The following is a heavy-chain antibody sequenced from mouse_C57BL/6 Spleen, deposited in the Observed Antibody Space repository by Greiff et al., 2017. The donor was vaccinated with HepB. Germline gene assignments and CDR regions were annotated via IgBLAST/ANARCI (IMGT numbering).Heavy chain of an antibody. J-gene: IGHJ4*01. V-gene: IGHV1-52*01. CDR3: ARRLEDDYGVGYAMDY. Sequence: QVQLQQPGAELVRPGSSVKLSCKASGYTFTSYWMHWVKQRPIQGLEWIGNIDPSDSETHYNQKFKDKATLTVDKSSSTAYMQLSSLTSEDSAVYYCARRLEDDYGVGYAMDYWGQGTSVTVSS. CDR1: GYTFTSYW. D-gene: IGHD2-4*01. CDR2: IDPSDSET.